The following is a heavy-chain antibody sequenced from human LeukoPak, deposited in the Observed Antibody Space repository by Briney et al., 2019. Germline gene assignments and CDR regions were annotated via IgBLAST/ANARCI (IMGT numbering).Heavy chain of an antibody. CDR2: INTNTGNP. CDR1: GYTFTGYY. Sequence: ASVKVSCKASGYTFTGYYMHWVRQAPGQGLEWMGWINTNTGNPTYAQGFTGRFVFSLDTSVSTAYLQISSLKAEDTAVYYCARVTPTPYCSSTSCYATRGYNWFDPWGQGTLVTVSS. CDR3: ARVTPTPYCSSTSCYATRGYNWFDP. J-gene: IGHJ5*02. V-gene: IGHV7-4-1*02. D-gene: IGHD2-2*01.